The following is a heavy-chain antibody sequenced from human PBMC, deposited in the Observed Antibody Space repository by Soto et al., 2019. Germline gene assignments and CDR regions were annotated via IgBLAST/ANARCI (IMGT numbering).Heavy chain of an antibody. CDR3: ARGPRAGRYFVNRQLPYYYYGMDV. Sequence: NPSETLSLTCTVSGGPISSYYWGWIRQPPGRGLEWIGYISYSGSTNYNPSLKSRVTISADTSKNQFSLQLSSVTAADTAVYYCARGPRAGRYFVNRQLPYYYYGMDVWGQGTTVTAP. V-gene: IGHV4-59*08. D-gene: IGHD3-9*01. CDR2: ISYSGST. J-gene: IGHJ6*02. CDR1: GGPISSYY.